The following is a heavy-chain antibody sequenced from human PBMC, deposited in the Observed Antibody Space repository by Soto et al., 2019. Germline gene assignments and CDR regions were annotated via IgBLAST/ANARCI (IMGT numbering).Heavy chain of an antibody. CDR2: IIPIFGTA. V-gene: IGHV1-69*12. CDR1: GGTFSSYA. CDR3: ARVRVRFLEWLGSEG. Sequence: QVQLVQSGAQVKKPGSSVKVSCKASGGTFSSYAISWVRQTPGQGLEWMGGIIPIFGTANYAQKFQGRVTITADESTSTAYMELSSLRSEDTAVYYCARVRVRFLEWLGSEGWGQGTLVTVSS. J-gene: IGHJ4*02. D-gene: IGHD3-3*01.